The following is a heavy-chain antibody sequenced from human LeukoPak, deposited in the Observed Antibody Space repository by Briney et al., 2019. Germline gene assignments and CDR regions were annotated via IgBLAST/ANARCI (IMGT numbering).Heavy chain of an antibody. D-gene: IGHD5-12*01. J-gene: IGHJ5*02. CDR2: IYYSGST. Sequence: SETLSLTCTVSGGSVSSGSYYWSWLRQPPGTGLEWLGYIYYSGSTNYNPSLKSRVTISVDTSKNQFSLKLSSVTAADTAVYYCARAVHSSSGHNWFDPWGQGTLVTVSS. V-gene: IGHV4-61*01. CDR1: GGSVSSGSYY. CDR3: ARAVHSSSGHNWFDP.